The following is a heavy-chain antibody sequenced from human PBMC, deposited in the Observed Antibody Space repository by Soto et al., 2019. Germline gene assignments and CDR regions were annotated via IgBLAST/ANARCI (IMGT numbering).Heavy chain of an antibody. CDR3: ARDLRFSSTKYFDF. J-gene: IGHJ4*02. D-gene: IGHD2-8*01. CDR2: IDGSSDYT. CDR1: GFLFTDYY. V-gene: IGHV3-11*06. Sequence: GALILSCAASGFLFTDYYMSWIRQPPGKGLEWLAYIDGSSDYTNYADSVKGRFTISRDNAKNSVFLQMNNLRADDTAVYYCARDLRFSSTKYFDFWGRGTLVTVSS.